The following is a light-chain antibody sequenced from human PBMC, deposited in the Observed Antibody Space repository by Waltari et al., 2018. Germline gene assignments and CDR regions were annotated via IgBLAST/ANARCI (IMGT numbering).Light chain of an antibody. Sequence: QPALTQPRSVSGSPGKSVHISCTGTSSNVGSFDYVSWYQPHPGKAPKLLIYAVAKRPSGVPHRFSGSKSGNTASLTITGLQTEDEADYYCCSYTGTNTFVLGTGTAITVL. CDR3: CSYTGTNTFV. CDR1: SSNVGSFDY. J-gene: IGLJ1*01. CDR2: AVA. V-gene: IGLV2-11*01.